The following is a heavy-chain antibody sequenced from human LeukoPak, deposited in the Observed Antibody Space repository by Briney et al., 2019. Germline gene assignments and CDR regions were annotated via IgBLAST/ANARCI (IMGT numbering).Heavy chain of an antibody. CDR3: ARSDFWSGFYDY. J-gene: IGHJ4*02. D-gene: IGHD3-3*01. V-gene: IGHV4-34*01. Sequence: SETLSLTCAVYGGSFSGYYWSWIRQPPGKGLEWIGEINHSGSTNYNPSLKSRVTISVDTSKNQFSLKLSSATAADTAVYYCARSDFWSGFYDYWGQGTLVTVSS. CDR2: INHSGST. CDR1: GGSFSGYY.